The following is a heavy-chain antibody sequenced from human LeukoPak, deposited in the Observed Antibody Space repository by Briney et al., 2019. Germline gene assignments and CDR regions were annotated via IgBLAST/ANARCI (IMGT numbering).Heavy chain of an antibody. CDR3: ARGGRIRFDP. V-gene: IGHV4-59*01. J-gene: IGHJ5*02. Sequence: SETLSLTCTVSGASISTYYWTWIRQPPGKGLEWIEYIYYSGSTNYNPSLKSRVTISVDTSKNQLSLKLSSVTAADTAVYYCARGGRIRFDPWGQGTLVTVSS. CDR1: GASISTYY. CDR2: IYYSGST. D-gene: IGHD2-21*01.